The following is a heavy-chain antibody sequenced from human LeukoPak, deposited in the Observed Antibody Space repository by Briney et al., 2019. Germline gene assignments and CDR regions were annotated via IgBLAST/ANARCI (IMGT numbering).Heavy chain of an antibody. CDR2: INPNIGGT. CDR1: GYTFTGYY. J-gene: IGHJ3*02. Sequence: ASVYVSCKASGYTFTGYYMDWGRQAPGQGLEWMGWINPNIGGTNYAHKFQGRVNMTRDTSISTAYMELSRLRSDDTAVYYCAREHIVVVPAAIFRSGYYPNAAGGAFDIWGQGTMVTVSS. CDR3: AREHIVVVPAAIFRSGYYPNAAGGAFDI. D-gene: IGHD2-2*01. V-gene: IGHV1-2*07.